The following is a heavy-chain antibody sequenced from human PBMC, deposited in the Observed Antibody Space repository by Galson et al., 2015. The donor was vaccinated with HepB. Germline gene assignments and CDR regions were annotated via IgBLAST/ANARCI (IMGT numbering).Heavy chain of an antibody. CDR3: TRRIAVAGTTFDY. D-gene: IGHD6-19*01. Sequence: SLRLSCAASGFTFSGSAMHWVRQASGKGLEWVGRIRSKANSYATAYAASVKGRFTISRDDSKNTAYLQMNSLKTEDTAVYYCTRRIAVAGTTFDYWGQGTLVTVSS. J-gene: IGHJ4*02. V-gene: IGHV3-73*01. CDR1: GFTFSGSA. CDR2: IRSKANSYAT.